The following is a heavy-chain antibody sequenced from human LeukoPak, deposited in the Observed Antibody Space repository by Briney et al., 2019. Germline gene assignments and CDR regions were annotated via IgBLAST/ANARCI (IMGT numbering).Heavy chain of an antibody. CDR3: STRTRYCASSSCHGYYYYYMDV. J-gene: IGHJ6*03. Sequence: GGSLRLSCAASGFTFSNAWMSWVRQAPGKGLEWVGRIKSKTDGGTTDYAAPVKGRFTISRDDSKNTLCLQMNSLKTEDTAVYYCSTRTRYCASSSCHGYYYYYMDVWGKGTTVTVSS. CDR2: IKSKTDGGTT. V-gene: IGHV3-15*01. CDR1: GFTFSNAW. D-gene: IGHD2-2*01.